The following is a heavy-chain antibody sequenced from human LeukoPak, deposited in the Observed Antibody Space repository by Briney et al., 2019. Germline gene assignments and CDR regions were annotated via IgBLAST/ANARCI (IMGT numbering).Heavy chain of an antibody. Sequence: GGSLRLSCAASGFTFSSYAMCWVRQAPGKGLEWVSAISGSGGSTYYADSVKGRFTISRDNSKNTLYLQMNSLRAEDTAVYYCAKGPLFYDILTGYYPSYFDYWGQGTLVTVSS. D-gene: IGHD3-9*01. V-gene: IGHV3-23*01. J-gene: IGHJ4*02. CDR2: ISGSGGST. CDR3: AKGPLFYDILTGYYPSYFDY. CDR1: GFTFSSYA.